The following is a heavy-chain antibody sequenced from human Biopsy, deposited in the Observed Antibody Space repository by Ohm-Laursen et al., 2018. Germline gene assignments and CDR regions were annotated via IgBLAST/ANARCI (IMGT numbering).Heavy chain of an antibody. CDR2: IYYSGTT. CDR3: ARVGRAAPFDS. J-gene: IGHJ4*02. Sequence: LSLTCTVSGGSISSYYWNWIRQPPGKGLEWIGYIYYSGTTDYSPSLKSRVSISVDTSKNQFSLRLTSVTAADTAVYYCARVGRAAPFDSWGQGTLVTVSS. V-gene: IGHV4-59*08. CDR1: GGSISSYY. D-gene: IGHD6-13*01.